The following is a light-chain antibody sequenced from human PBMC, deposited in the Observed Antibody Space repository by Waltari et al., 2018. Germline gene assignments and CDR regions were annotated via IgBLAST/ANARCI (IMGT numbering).Light chain of an antibody. Sequence: VMTQSPATLSVPPGETVTLSCRASQNIRRNLAWYQQKVGQAPRLLVYVASTRAPGVSDRFTGSGSGTDYTLTISSRQPEDVAVYYCQEYDSWPPMYTFGQGTKLEIK. CDR2: VAS. V-gene: IGKV3-15*01. CDR1: QNIRRN. CDR3: QEYDSWPPMYT. J-gene: IGKJ2*01.